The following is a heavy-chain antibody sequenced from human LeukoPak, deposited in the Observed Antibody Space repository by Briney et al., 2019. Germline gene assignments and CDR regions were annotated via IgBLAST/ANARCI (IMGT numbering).Heavy chain of an antibody. CDR1: GYTFTGYY. Sequence: GALVKVSCKASGYTFTGYYMHWVRQAPGQGLEWMGWINPNSGGTNYAQKFQGRVTMTRDTSISTAYMELSRLRSDDTAVYYCASYGGSGSYSYAFDIWGQGTMVTVSS. CDR2: INPNSGGT. J-gene: IGHJ3*02. D-gene: IGHD3-10*01. CDR3: ASYGGSGSYSYAFDI. V-gene: IGHV1-2*02.